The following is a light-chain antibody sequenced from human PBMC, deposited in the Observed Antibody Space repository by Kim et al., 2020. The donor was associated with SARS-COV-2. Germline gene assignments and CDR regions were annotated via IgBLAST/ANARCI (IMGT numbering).Light chain of an antibody. J-gene: IGKJ4*01. V-gene: IGKV3-15*01. CDR3: QQYNNWPPLT. CDR2: GAS. Sequence: EIVMTQSPDTLSLSPGERATLSCRASQSVTTNLAWYQQKPGQAPRLLIYGASTRATGIPARFSGSGSGTEFTLTINSLQSEDFAIYYCQQYNNWPPLTFGGGTKVDIK. CDR1: QSVTTN.